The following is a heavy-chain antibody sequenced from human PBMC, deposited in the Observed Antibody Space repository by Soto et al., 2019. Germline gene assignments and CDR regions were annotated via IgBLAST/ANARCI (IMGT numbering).Heavy chain of an antibody. CDR2: ISGGSPKE. CDR3: AKDFSRDSFSEKASCGGGCYTLGS. D-gene: IGHD2-21*02. V-gene: IGHV3-23*01. CDR1: GFPFDNYA. Sequence: GSLSLSCEASGFPFDNYAMSWVRQAPGKGLEWVSAISGGSPKEFYAESVTGRFTISRVNSKNTLFLEMNSLRADDAALSYCAKDFSRDSFSEKASCGGGCYTLGSWRQRPRATVAS. J-gene: IGHJ4*02.